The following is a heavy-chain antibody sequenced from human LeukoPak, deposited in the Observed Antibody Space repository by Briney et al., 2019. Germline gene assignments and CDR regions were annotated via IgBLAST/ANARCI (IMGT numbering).Heavy chain of an antibody. D-gene: IGHD3-9*01. CDR3: ARQGYDILTGYIDAFDI. J-gene: IGHJ3*02. CDR1: GGSISSYY. V-gene: IGHV4-59*08. Sequence: PSETLSLTCTVSGGSISSYYWSWIRQPPGKGLEWIGFISYSGSTNYNPSLKSRVTISIDTSKNQFSLKLRSVTAADTAIYYCARQGYDILTGYIDAFDIWGQGTMVTVSS. CDR2: ISYSGST.